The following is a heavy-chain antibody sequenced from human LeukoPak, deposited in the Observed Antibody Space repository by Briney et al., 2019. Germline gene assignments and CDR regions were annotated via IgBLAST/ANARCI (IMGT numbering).Heavy chain of an antibody. CDR2: ISSSSSYT. V-gene: IGHV3-11*06. CDR1: GFTFSDYY. Sequence: PGGSLRLSCEASGFTFSDYYMSWVRQAPGKGLEWVSYISSSSSYTKYADSVKGRFTISRDNAKNSLYLQVNSLRAEDTAVYYCARGRPGGDFDYWGQGTLVTVSS. CDR3: ARGRPGGDFDY. J-gene: IGHJ4*02. D-gene: IGHD3-16*01.